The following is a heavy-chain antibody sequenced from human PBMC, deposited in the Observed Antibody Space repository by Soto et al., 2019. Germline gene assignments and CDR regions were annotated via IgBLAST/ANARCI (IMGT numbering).Heavy chain of an antibody. Sequence: GGSLRLSYAASGFTFSSYGMHWVRQAPGKGLEWVAVISYDGSNKYYADSVKGRFTISRDNSKNTLYLQMNSLRAEDTAVYYCARDLILEWLLPPYYYYGMDVWGQGTTVTVSS. CDR1: GFTFSSYG. D-gene: IGHD3-3*01. CDR3: ARDLILEWLLPPYYYYGMDV. CDR2: ISYDGSNK. J-gene: IGHJ6*02. V-gene: IGHV3-30*03.